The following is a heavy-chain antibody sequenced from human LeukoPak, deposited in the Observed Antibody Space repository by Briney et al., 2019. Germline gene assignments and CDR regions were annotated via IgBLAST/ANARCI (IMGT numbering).Heavy chain of an antibody. CDR2: MNPNSGNT. CDR3: ARCSSTSCYRFRNWFDP. Sequence: ASVKVSCKASGYTFTSYGISWVRQATGQGLEWMGWMNPNSGNTGYAQKFQGRVTITRNTSISTAYMELSSLRSEDTAVYYCARCSSTSCYRFRNWFDPWGQGTLVTVSS. D-gene: IGHD2-2*02. J-gene: IGHJ5*02. CDR1: GYTFTSYG. V-gene: IGHV1-8*03.